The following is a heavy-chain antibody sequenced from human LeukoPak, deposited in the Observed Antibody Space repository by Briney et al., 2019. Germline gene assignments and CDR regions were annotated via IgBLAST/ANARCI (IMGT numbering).Heavy chain of an antibody. J-gene: IGHJ4*02. CDR3: ARHYFDSRGYLYYFDW. CDR2: INHSGST. D-gene: IGHD3-22*01. CDR1: GGSFSGYY. V-gene: IGHV4-34*01. Sequence: SETLSLTCAVYGGSFSGYYWSWIRQPPGKGLEWIGEINHSGSTNYNLSLKRGFTISMDTSKNQFSLEVTSVTAADTAVYYCARHYFDSRGYLYYFDWWSQGTLVTVSS.